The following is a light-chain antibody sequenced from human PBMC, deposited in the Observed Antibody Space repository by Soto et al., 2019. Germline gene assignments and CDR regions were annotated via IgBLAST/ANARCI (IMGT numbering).Light chain of an antibody. J-gene: IGKJ1*01. Sequence: EIVMTQSPVTLSVSPGERATLSCRASQSVSRNLAWYQQKIGQPPRLLIYYASTRATGVPARFSGSGSGTEFTLTISSLQSEDFAVYYCQQYHNWPPWTFGQGTKVEVK. CDR2: YAS. V-gene: IGKV3-15*01. CDR1: QSVSRN. CDR3: QQYHNWPPWT.